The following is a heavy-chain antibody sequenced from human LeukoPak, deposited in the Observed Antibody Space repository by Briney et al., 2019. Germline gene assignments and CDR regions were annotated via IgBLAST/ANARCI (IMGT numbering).Heavy chain of an antibody. J-gene: IGHJ6*03. CDR1: GLTFSDYY. V-gene: IGHV3-11*04. D-gene: IGHD2-15*01. Sequence: PGGSLRLSCAASGLTFSDYYMSWIRQAPGKGLEWVSYISSSGSTIYYADSVKGRFTISRDNAKNSLYLQMNSLRAEDTAVYYCARGAVGYCSGGSCYGDYYYYYMDVWGKGTTVTVSS. CDR3: ARGAVGYCSGGSCYGDYYYYYMDV. CDR2: ISSSGSTI.